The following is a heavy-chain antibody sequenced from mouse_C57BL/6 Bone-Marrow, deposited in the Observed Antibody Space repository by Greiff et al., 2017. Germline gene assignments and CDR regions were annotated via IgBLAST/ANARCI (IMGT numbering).Heavy chain of an antibody. CDR3: ARYPYYYGSGYYYAMDY. V-gene: IGHV1-81*01. CDR2: IYPRSGNT. D-gene: IGHD1-1*01. J-gene: IGHJ4*01. Sequence: VQLQQSGAELARPGASVKLSCKASGYTFTSYGISWVKQRTGQGLEWSGEIYPRSGNTYYNEKFKGKATRTADKSSRPAYMELRSLTSEDSAVYFCARYPYYYGSGYYYAMDYWGQGTSVTVSS. CDR1: GYTFTSYG.